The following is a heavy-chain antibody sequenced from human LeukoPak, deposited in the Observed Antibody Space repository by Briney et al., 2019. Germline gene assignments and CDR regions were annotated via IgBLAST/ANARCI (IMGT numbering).Heavy chain of an antibody. D-gene: IGHD1-1*01. CDR3: VKKGQADDDGKPD. Sequence: GGSLRLSCAASGFTFSSYALSWVRQAPGKGLECVSTIGRGVGSTYYADSVKGWFTISRDNSKNTLYLQMNNLRADDTAVYYCVKKGQADDDGKPDWGQGTLVTVSS. V-gene: IGHV3-23*01. J-gene: IGHJ4*02. CDR2: IGRGVGST. CDR1: GFTFSSYA.